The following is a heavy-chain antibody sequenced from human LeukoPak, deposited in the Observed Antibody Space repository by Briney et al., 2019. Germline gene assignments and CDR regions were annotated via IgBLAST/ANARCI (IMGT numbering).Heavy chain of an antibody. V-gene: IGHV3-30*19. D-gene: IGHD3-9*01. CDR1: GFTFSSYG. Sequence: GGSLRLSCAASGFTFSSYGMHWVRQAPGKGLEWVAVISYDGSNKYYSDSVKGRFTLSRDNARDTVYLQMNSLSTEDTAVYYCAIEISRLVIHAFDLWGQGTMVTVSS. J-gene: IGHJ3*01. CDR2: ISYDGSNK. CDR3: AIEISRLVIHAFDL.